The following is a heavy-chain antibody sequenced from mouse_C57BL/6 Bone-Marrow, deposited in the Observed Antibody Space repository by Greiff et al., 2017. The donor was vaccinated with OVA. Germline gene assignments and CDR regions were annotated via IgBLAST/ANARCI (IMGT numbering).Heavy chain of an antibody. V-gene: IGHV3-6*01. CDR3: ARAGGDGYAWFAY. CDR2: ISYDGSN. J-gene: IGHJ3*01. Sequence: ESGPGLVKPSQSLSLTCSVTGYSITSGYYWNWIRQFPGNKLEWMGYISYDGSNNYNPSLKNRISITRDTSKNQFFLKLNSVTTEDTATYYVARAGGDGYAWFAYWGQGTLVTVSA. CDR1: GYSITSGYY. D-gene: IGHD2-2*01.